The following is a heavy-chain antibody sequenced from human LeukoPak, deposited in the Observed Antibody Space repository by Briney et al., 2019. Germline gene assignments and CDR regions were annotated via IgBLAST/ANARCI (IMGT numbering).Heavy chain of an antibody. D-gene: IGHD6-13*01. CDR3: ATPSSSSWYGFDP. CDR1: GYTFTGYY. V-gene: IGHV1-2*02. Sequence: ASVKVSCKTSGYTFTGYYIHWVRQAPGQGLEWMGWIDPNSGGTNYAQKFQGRVTMTRGTSISTAYMELSRLTSADTAVYRCATPSSSSWYGFDPWGQGTLVTVS. CDR2: IDPNSGGT. J-gene: IGHJ5*02.